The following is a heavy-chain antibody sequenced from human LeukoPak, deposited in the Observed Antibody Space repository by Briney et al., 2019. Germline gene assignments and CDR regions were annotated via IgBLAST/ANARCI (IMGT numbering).Heavy chain of an antibody. CDR3: ASGVDYDSNAFMSPFDY. V-gene: IGHV1-46*01. CDR1: GYTFISYY. Sequence: ASVKVSCKASGYTFISYYMHWVRQAPGQGLQWMGIISPGGGSTRNAQKFQGRVIMTRDTSTSTAYMELSSLRSEDTAVYYCASGVDYDSNAFMSPFDYWGQGTLITVSS. CDR2: ISPGGGST. D-gene: IGHD3-22*01. J-gene: IGHJ4*02.